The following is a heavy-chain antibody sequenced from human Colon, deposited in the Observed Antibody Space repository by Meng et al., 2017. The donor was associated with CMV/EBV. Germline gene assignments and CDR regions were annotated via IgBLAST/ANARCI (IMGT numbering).Heavy chain of an antibody. Sequence: SGFTFRSYAMHWVRQAPGKGLEWVAVISYDGSNKYYADSVKGRFTISRDNSKNTLYLQMNSLRAEDTAVYYCAREGSRYDSSGYLYYWGQGTLVTVSS. CDR3: AREGSRYDSSGYLYY. V-gene: IGHV3-30*04. J-gene: IGHJ4*02. CDR1: GFTFRSYA. CDR2: ISYDGSNK. D-gene: IGHD3-22*01.